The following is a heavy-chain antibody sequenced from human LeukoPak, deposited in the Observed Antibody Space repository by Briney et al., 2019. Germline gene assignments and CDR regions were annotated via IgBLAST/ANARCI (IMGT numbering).Heavy chain of an antibody. V-gene: IGHV3-30*19. CDR1: GFTFSSYG. CDR2: ISYDGSKH. CDR3: ATSYDVDARRDY. J-gene: IGHJ4*02. Sequence: GGSLRLSCAASGFTFSSYGMHWVRQAPGKGLEWVATISYDGSKHYYAESVKGRFTISRDSFTNTLFLQMGSLRGEDSAVYYCATSYDVDARRDYWGQGTLVTVSS. D-gene: IGHD3-16*01.